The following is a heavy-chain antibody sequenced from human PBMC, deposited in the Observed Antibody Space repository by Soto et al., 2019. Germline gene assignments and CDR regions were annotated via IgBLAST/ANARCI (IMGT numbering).Heavy chain of an antibody. CDR3: ARPLRDRNFYYGMAV. CDR2: TIPIFGTP. J-gene: IGHJ6*02. Sequence: QVQLVQSGAEMQQPGASVRVSCKASGGTFSKYAFSWVRQAPGQGLEWLGGTIPIFGTPNYAQKFQGRVTTSADESTDTVYMELSSFRSEDAAFCFCARPLRDRNFYYGMAVWGQGTTVTVSS. V-gene: IGHV1-69*01. D-gene: IGHD3-22*01. CDR1: GGTFSKYA.